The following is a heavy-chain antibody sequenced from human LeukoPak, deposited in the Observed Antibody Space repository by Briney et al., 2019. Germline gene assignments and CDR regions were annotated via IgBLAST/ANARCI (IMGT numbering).Heavy chain of an antibody. CDR2: MNPNSRGT. CDR1: GYTFTGYY. CDR3: ATLTYYYDSSGFTGEGAFDI. V-gene: IGHV1-2*06. Sequence: ASVKVSCKASGYTFTGYYMHWVRQAPGQGLEWMGRMNPNSRGTNYAQKFQGRVTMTRDTSISTAYMELSRLRSDDTAVYYCATLTYYYDSSGFTGEGAFDIWGQGTMVTVSS. D-gene: IGHD3-22*01. J-gene: IGHJ3*02.